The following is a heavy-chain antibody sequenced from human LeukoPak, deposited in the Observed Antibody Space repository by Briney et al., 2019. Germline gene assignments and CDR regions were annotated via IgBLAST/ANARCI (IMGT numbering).Heavy chain of an antibody. V-gene: IGHV3-15*01. CDR3: TTDVHDTTGFLFDI. CDR2: IKSKTDGGTT. D-gene: IGHD3-22*01. J-gene: IGHJ3*02. Sequence: GGSLRLSCAASGFNFDNAWMSWVRQAPGKGLEWVGRIKSKTDGGTTEYTAPVKGRFTISRDDSQNTLYLQMNSLKIEDTAVYFCTTDVHDTTGFLFDIWGQGTMVTVSS. CDR1: GFNFDNAW.